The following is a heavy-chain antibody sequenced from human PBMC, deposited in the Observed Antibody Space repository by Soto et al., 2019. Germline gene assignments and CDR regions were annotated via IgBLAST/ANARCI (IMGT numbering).Heavy chain of an antibody. Sequence: SSETLSLTCTVSGGSVSSGDYYWSWIRQPPGKGLEWIGNIYYSGSTNYNPSLKSRATISVDTSKNQFSLKVSSVTAADTAVYYCARIPVDTSMIYYFDPWGQGTLVTVSS. J-gene: IGHJ5*02. V-gene: IGHV4-61*08. CDR3: ARIPVDTSMIYYFDP. D-gene: IGHD5-18*01. CDR1: GGSVSSGDYY. CDR2: IYYSGST.